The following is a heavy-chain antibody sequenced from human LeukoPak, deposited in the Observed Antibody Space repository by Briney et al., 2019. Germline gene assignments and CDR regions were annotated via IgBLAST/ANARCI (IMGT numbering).Heavy chain of an antibody. D-gene: IGHD4-17*01. V-gene: IGHV4-59*11. J-gene: IGHJ4*02. CDR1: GGPISSHY. CDR2: IYYSGST. CDR3: ARGDGDLEYYFDY. Sequence: SETLSLTCTVSGGPISSHYWSWIRQPPGKGLEWIGYIYYSGSTNYNPSLKSRVTISVDTSKNQFSLKLSSVTAADTAVYYCARGDGDLEYYFDYWGQGTLVTVSS.